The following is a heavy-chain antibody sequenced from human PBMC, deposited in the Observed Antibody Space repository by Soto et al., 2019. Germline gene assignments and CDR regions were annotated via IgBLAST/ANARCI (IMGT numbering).Heavy chain of an antibody. CDR2: INHSGST. D-gene: IGHD2-2*01. CDR3: ASFCSSTSCYRLFDY. CDR1: GGSFSGYY. V-gene: IGHV4-34*01. J-gene: IGHJ4*02. Sequence: QVQLQQWGAGLLKPSETLSLTCAVYGGSFSGYYWSWIRQPPGKGLEWIGEINHSGSTNYNPSLKSRVTISGDTSKNQFSLKLSSVTAADTAVYFCASFCSSTSCYRLFDYWGQGTLVTVSS.